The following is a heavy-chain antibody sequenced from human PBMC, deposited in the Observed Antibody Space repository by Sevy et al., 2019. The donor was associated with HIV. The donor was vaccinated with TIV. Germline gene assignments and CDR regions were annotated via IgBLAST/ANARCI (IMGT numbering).Heavy chain of an antibody. J-gene: IGHJ5*02. CDR1: GFTFSSYA. CDR2: ISYDGSNK. D-gene: IGHD2-2*01. Sequence: GGSLRLSCAASGFTFSSYAMHWVRQAPGKGLEWVAVISYDGSNKYYADSVKGRFTISRDNSKNTLYLQMNSLRAEDTAVYYCASVAVGVVVPAAMRVSGWWFDPWGQGTLVTVSS. CDR3: ASVAVGVVVPAAMRVSGWWFDP. V-gene: IGHV3-30-3*01.